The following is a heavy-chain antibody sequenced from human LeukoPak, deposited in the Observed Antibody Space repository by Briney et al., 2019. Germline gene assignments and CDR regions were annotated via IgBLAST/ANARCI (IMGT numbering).Heavy chain of an antibody. CDR2: SSAYNGNT. V-gene: IGHV1-18*01. CDR3: ARDSLVPAAMLPFDY. CDR1: GYTFSSYG. Sequence: ASVKVSCKASGYTFSSYGISWVRQAPGQGLEWMGWSSAYNGNTIYAQKFQGRVTMTTDTSTRTAYMELRSLRSDDTAVYYCARDSLVPAAMLPFDYWGQGTLVTVSS. J-gene: IGHJ4*02. D-gene: IGHD2-2*01.